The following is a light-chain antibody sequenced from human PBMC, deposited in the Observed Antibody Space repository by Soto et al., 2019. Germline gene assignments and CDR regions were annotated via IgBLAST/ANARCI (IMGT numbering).Light chain of an antibody. V-gene: IGLV2-14*01. CDR3: SSYTSSSTLV. CDR1: KNDIGVYDF. CDR2: EVS. Sequence: QSVLTQPPSASGSPGQSVTISCTGTKNDIGVYDFVSWYQQHPGKAPKLMIYEVSNRPSGVSNRFSGSKSGNTASLTISGLQAEDEADYYCSSYTSSSTLVFGGGTKLTVL. J-gene: IGLJ3*02.